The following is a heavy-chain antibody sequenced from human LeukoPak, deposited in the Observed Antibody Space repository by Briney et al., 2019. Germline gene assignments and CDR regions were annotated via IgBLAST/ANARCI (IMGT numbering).Heavy chain of an antibody. Sequence: GGSLRLSCAASGFTFSSYWMHWVRQAPGKGLGWVARINSDGTDISYGDSVKGRFTISRDNAKNTLYLQMNSLRVEDTAVYYYARVGYYDSSNYYAYFQHWGQGTLVTVSS. V-gene: IGHV3-74*01. J-gene: IGHJ1*01. CDR2: INSDGTDI. D-gene: IGHD3-22*01. CDR3: ARVGYYDSSNYYAYFQH. CDR1: GFTFSSYW.